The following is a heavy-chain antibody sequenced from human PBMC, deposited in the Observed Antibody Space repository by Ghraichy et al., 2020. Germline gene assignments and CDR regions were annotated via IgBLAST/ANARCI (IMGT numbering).Heavy chain of an antibody. CDR2: ISSSGSAT. CDR1: GFTFSDYF. Sequence: GGSLRLSCAASGFTFSDYFMSWIRQAPGKGLEWVSFISSSGSATYYADSVRGRFTISRDNTKNSLYLQIYSLRAEDTAVYYCARDSSSSWFDIDYWGQGTLVTVSS. J-gene: IGHJ4*02. V-gene: IGHV3-11*01. CDR3: ARDSSSSWFDIDY. D-gene: IGHD6-13*01.